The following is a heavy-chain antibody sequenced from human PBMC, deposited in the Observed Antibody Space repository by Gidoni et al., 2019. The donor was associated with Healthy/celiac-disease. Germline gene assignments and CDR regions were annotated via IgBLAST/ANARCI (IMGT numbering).Heavy chain of an antibody. D-gene: IGHD4-17*01. V-gene: IGHV3-21*01. CDR1: GVDFSIYS. CDR3: ARALATVTKDFDY. Sequence: EVQLVESGGGLVKTGGSLRPSGAAPGVDFSIYSMNWVRQAPGKGLAWFSSIISRSSYIYYADSGNGRFTISRDNAKTPLSLQMNILRAEDTAVYYCARALATVTKDFDYWGQGTLVTVSS. J-gene: IGHJ4*02. CDR2: IISRSSYI.